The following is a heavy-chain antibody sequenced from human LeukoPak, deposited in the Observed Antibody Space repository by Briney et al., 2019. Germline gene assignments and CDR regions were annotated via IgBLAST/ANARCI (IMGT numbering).Heavy chain of an antibody. CDR3: ARVEGSHYYYHYYMDV. V-gene: IGHV4-39*07. CDR2: IYHSGSA. CDR1: GGSISSSSYY. Sequence: SETLSLTCTVSGGSISSSSYYWGWVRQPPGKGLEWIGSIYHSGSAYYNPSLKSRATISVDTSENQFSLKLTSVTAADTAVYYCARVEGSHYYYHYYMDVWGTGTTVTVSS. J-gene: IGHJ6*03.